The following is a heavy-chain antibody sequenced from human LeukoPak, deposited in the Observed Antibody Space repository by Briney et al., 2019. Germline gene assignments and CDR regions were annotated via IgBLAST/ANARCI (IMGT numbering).Heavy chain of an antibody. J-gene: IGHJ4*02. D-gene: IGHD3-10*01. CDR2: ITGSGGST. CDR3: AKGVGYGSGSYLDY. CDR1: GFTFSSYA. Sequence: GGSLRLSCAASGFTFSSYAMSWVRQAPGKGQEWVSAITGSGGSTYYADSVKDRFTISRDNSKNTLYLQMNSLRAEDTAVYYCAKGVGYGSGSYLDYWGQGTLVTVSS. V-gene: IGHV3-23*01.